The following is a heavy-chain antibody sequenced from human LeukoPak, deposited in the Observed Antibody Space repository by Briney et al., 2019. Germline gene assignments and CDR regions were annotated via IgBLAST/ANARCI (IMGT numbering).Heavy chain of an antibody. D-gene: IGHD3-9*01. V-gene: IGHV3-21*01. J-gene: IGHJ4*02. Sequence: GGSLRLSCAASGFTFSSYSMNWVRQAPGKGLEWVSSISSSSSYIYYADSVKGRFTISSDNAKNSLYLQMNSLRAEDTAVYYCARVRYDILTGPIDYWGQGTLVTVSS. CDR3: ARVRYDILTGPIDY. CDR1: GFTFSSYS. CDR2: ISSSSSYI.